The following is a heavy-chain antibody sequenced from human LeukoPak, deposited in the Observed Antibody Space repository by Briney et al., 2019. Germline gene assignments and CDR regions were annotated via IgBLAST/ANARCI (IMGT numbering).Heavy chain of an antibody. CDR2: ISYDGSNK. D-gene: IGHD1-26*01. Sequence: AGRSLGLSCAASGFTFSSYGMHWVRQAPGKGLEWVAVISYDGSNKYYADSVKGRFTISRDNSKNTLYLQMNSLRAEDTAVYYCAKFIVGATNPNNDYWGQGTLVTVSS. CDR1: GFTFSSYG. V-gene: IGHV3-30*18. CDR3: AKFIVGATNPNNDY. J-gene: IGHJ4*02.